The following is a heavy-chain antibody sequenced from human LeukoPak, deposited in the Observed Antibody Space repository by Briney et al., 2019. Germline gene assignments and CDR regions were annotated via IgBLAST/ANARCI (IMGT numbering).Heavy chain of an antibody. CDR1: GGSIRSGTYY. CDR2: IFSSGST. V-gene: IGHV4-39*01. CDR3: SRHGLFCYDSDH. D-gene: IGHD2-2*01. J-gene: IGHJ4*02. Sequence: PSETLSLTCTVSGGSIRSGTYYWGWIRQPPGKGLEWIGSIFSSGSTYYHPSFRSRVTISVDTSKNQFSLKLRSVTAADTALYYCSRHGLFCYDSDHWGQGTLVTVSS.